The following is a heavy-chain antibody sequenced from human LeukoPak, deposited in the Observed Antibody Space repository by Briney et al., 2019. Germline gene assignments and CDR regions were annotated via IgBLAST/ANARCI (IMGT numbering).Heavy chain of an antibody. J-gene: IGHJ4*02. Sequence: PGGSLRLSCAASGFTFSSYAMSWVRQAPGKGLEWVSAISCSGGSTYYADSVKGRFTISRDNSRNTLSLQMNSLRTEDTAVYYCANVEWPVDYWGQGTLVTVSS. CDR2: ISCSGGST. CDR1: GFTFSSYA. CDR3: ANVEWPVDY. V-gene: IGHV3-23*01. D-gene: IGHD6-19*01.